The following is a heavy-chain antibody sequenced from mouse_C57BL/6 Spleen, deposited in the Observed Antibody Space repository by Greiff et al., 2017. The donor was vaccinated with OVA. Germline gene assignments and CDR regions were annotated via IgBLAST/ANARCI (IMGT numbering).Heavy chain of an antibody. D-gene: IGHD2-5*01. CDR2: INPNNGGT. CDR1: GYTFTDYN. Sequence: VQLKQSGPELVKPGASVKMSCKASGYTFTDYNMHWVKQSHGKSLEWIGYINPNNGGTSYNQKFKGKATLTVNKSSSTAYMELRSLTSEDSAVYYCASYYSNYVGVYYYAMDYWGQGTSVTVSS. J-gene: IGHJ4*01. CDR3: ASYYSNYVGVYYYAMDY. V-gene: IGHV1-22*01.